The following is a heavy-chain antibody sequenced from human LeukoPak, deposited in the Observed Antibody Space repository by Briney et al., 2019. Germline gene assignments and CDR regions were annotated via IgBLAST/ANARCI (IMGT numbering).Heavy chain of an antibody. CDR3: ARGSEVVAATDY. V-gene: IGHV4-34*01. J-gene: IGHJ4*02. CDR1: GGSFSGYY. D-gene: IGHD2-15*01. Sequence: SETLSLTCAVYGGSFSGYYWSWIRQPPGKGLEWIGEINHSGSTNYNPSRKSRVTISVDTSKNQFSLKLSPVTAADTAVYYCARGSEVVAATDYWGQGTLVTVSS. CDR2: INHSGST.